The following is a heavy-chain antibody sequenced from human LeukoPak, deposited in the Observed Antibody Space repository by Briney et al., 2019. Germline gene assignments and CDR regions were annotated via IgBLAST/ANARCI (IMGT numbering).Heavy chain of an antibody. Sequence: ASVKVSCKASGYTFTGYYMHWVRQAPGQGLEWMGWINPNSGGTNYAQKFQGRVTMTRDTSISTAYMELSRLRSDDTAVYYCARGGSGSSREYYYYMDVWGKGTTVTVSS. CDR3: ARGGSGSSREYYYYMDV. CDR1: GYTFTGYY. CDR2: INPNSGGT. D-gene: IGHD1-26*01. J-gene: IGHJ6*03. V-gene: IGHV1-2*02.